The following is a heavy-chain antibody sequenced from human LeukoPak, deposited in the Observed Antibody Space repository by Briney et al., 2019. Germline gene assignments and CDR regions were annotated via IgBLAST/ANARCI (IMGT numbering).Heavy chain of an antibody. Sequence: SETLSLTCSVSGGSISSNIHYWGWIRQPPGKGLEWIGNIHYSGSTYYNPSLKSRVTISVDTSKNQFSLKVTSVSAADTGVYYCARWEGHGHTYGFDYWGQGILVTVSS. V-gene: IGHV4-39*07. CDR3: ARWEGHGHTYGFDY. D-gene: IGHD5-18*01. CDR1: GGSISSNIHY. J-gene: IGHJ4*02. CDR2: IHYSGST.